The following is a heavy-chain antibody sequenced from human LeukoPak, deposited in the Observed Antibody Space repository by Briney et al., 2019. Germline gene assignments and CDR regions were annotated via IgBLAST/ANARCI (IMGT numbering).Heavy chain of an antibody. J-gene: IGHJ4*02. CDR1: GFTFTNYF. Sequence: ASVKVSCKASGFTFTNYFVHWVRQAPAQGPEWLGIINPTHGSTSYAQKFQGRVSMTRDTYTSTVYMELGSLRSEDTAVYYCARGGFLDYYDSSGYYYNYWGQGTLVTVSS. CDR3: ARGGFLDYYDSSGYYYNY. V-gene: IGHV1-46*01. D-gene: IGHD3-22*01. CDR2: INPTHGST.